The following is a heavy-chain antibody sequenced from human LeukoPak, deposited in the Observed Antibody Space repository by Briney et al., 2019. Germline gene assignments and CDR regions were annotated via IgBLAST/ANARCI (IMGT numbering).Heavy chain of an antibody. D-gene: IGHD3-3*01. Sequence: GRSLRLSCAAAGFTISANYMNWVSQDPGNGLGWVSFIFSDGNTYYAGSVQGRFTFSRDNSKTTLFFKLASLRAKNTPVFNCASVFWNGHWGQGTLVTVSS. J-gene: IGHJ4*02. CDR3: ASVFWNGH. CDR1: GFTISANY. V-gene: IGHV3-66*01. CDR2: IFSDGNT.